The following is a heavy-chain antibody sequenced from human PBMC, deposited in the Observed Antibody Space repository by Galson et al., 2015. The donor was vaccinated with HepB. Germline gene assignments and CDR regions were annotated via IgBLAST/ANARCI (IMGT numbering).Heavy chain of an antibody. CDR2: IYTSGST. CDR3: ARGDIVVVPAAIPGDYYYYYYMDV. V-gene: IGHV4-61*02. J-gene: IGHJ6*03. CDR1: GGSISSGSYY. D-gene: IGHD2-2*02. Sequence: LSLTCAVSGGSISSGSYYWSWIRQPAGKGLEWIGRIYTSGSTNYNPSLKSRVTMSVDTSKNQFSLKLSSVTAADTVVYYCARGDIVVVPAAIPGDYYYYYYMDVWGKGTTVTVSS.